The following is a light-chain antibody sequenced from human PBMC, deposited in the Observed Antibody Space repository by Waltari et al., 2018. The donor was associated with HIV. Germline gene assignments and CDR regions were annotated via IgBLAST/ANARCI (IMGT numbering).Light chain of an antibody. CDR2: RNN. V-gene: IGLV1-47*01. CDR1: NSNIGTNS. J-gene: IGLJ3*02. CDR3: ATWDDSLIWV. Sequence: QPVLTQPPSASGTPGHGVTISCSGSNSNIGTNSAHWYQHLPGMAPKLLIYRNNRRPSGIPDRFSGSRSGTSASLAISGLRSEDEADYYCATWDDSLIWVFGGGTKLTVL.